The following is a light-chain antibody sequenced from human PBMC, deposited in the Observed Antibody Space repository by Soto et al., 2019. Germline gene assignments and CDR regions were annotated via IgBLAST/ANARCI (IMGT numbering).Light chain of an antibody. CDR3: QHGYSTPLT. J-gene: IGKJ4*01. CDR1: QDITTY. Sequence: DIQMTQSPSSLSASVGDRLTITCRASQDITTYLNWFQQKPGKAPELLIYAASNLQSAVPSRFSGSGSGTDFTLTISSLQPEDFATYFCQHGYSTPLTFGGGTKVDIK. V-gene: IGKV1-39*01. CDR2: AAS.